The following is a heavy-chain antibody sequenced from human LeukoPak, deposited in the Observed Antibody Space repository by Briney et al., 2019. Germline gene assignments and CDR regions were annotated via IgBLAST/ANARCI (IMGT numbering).Heavy chain of an antibody. CDR2: IYSGGST. CDR1: GFTVSSNY. V-gene: IGHV3-66*01. D-gene: IGHD3-10*01. CDR3: ARDPPMVRGERGAFDI. J-gene: IGHJ3*02. Sequence: PGGSLRLSCAASGFTVSSNYMSWVRQAPGKGLEWVSVIYSGGSTYYAGSVKGRFTISRDNSKNTLYLQMNSLRAEDTAVYYCARDPPMVRGERGAFDIWGQGTMVTVSS.